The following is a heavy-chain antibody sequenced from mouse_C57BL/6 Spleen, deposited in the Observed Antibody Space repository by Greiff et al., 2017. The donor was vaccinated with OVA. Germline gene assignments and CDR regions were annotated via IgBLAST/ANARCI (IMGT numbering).Heavy chain of an antibody. CDR1: GYTFTSYW. Sequence: QVQLQQPGAELVRPGSSVKLSCKASGYTFTSYWMDWVKQRPGQGLEWIGNIYPSDSETHYNQKFKDKATLTVDKSSSTAYMQLSSLTSEDSAVYYCARDYYGSSPDYWGQGTSVTVSS. D-gene: IGHD1-1*01. CDR3: ARDYYGSSPDY. J-gene: IGHJ4*01. CDR2: IYPSDSET. V-gene: IGHV1-61*01.